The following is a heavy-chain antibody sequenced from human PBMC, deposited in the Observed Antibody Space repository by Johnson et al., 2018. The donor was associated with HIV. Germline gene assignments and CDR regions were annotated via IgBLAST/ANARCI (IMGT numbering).Heavy chain of an antibody. CDR1: GFIFSSYA. J-gene: IGHJ3*02. Sequence: QVQLVESGGGVVQPGRSLRLSCAASGFIFSSYAVHWVRQAPGKGLEWVAVISDDGTNKFYADSVKGRFTISRDNSKNTLYLQMNSLRAEDTAVYYCAREANAFDIWGQGTMVTVSS. CDR2: ISDDGTNK. CDR3: AREANAFDI. V-gene: IGHV3-30*14.